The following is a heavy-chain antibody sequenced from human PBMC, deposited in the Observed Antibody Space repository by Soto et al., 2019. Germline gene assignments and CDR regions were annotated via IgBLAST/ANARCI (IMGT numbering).Heavy chain of an antibody. J-gene: IGHJ6*02. V-gene: IGHV5-10-1*01. CDR1: GYSFTSYW. CDR3: ARPGGAGAPDYYYYYGMDV. CDR2: IDPSDSYT. D-gene: IGHD6-19*01. Sequence: PGESLKISCKGSGYSFTSYWISWVRQMPGKGLEWMGRIDPSDSYTNYSPSFRGHVTISADKSISTAYLQWSSLKASDTAMYYCARPGGAGAPDYYYYYGMDVWGQGTTVTVSS.